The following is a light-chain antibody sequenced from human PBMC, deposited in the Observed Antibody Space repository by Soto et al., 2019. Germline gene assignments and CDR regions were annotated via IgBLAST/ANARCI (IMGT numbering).Light chain of an antibody. CDR1: LSVSSD. V-gene: IGKV3-15*01. CDR3: QQYNNWPLT. Sequence: EIVMTHSPATLPLSPGERATLSCRASLSVSSDLAWYRQKPGQAPRLLIYRAFTRATGIPARFSGSGFGTDFTLTISSLQSEDFAVYYCQQYNNWPLTFGGGTKVDIK. J-gene: IGKJ4*01. CDR2: RAF.